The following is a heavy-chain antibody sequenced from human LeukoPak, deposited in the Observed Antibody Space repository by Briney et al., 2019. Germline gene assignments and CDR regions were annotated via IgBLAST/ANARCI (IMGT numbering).Heavy chain of an antibody. CDR1: GGSISSSSYY. CDR3: AGAEPRGIIWYPY. CDR2: IYYSGST. Sequence: SETLSLTCTVSGGSISSSSYYWGWLRQPPGKGLEWIGSIYYSGSTYYNPSLKSRVTISVDTSKNQFSLKLSSVTAADTAVYYCAGAEPRGIIWYPYWGQGTLVTVSS. V-gene: IGHV4-39*07. D-gene: IGHD6-13*01. J-gene: IGHJ4*02.